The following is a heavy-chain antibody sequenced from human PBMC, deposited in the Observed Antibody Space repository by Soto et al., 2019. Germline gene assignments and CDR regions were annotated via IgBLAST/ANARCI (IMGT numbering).Heavy chain of an antibody. J-gene: IGHJ4*02. D-gene: IGHD2-15*01. CDR3: ARCRDAFGFDT. V-gene: IGHV4-31*03. CDR1: CGSINSGGYY. Sequence: QVQLQESGPGLVKPSETLSLTCNVSCGSINSGGYYWGWIRQHPGKGLEWFGYIHYRGRTSYNPYLQNRVSISLDMSGHHFTLKLTSVTAADTAVYYCARCRDAFGFDTWGQGTRVTVSS. CDR2: IHYRGRT.